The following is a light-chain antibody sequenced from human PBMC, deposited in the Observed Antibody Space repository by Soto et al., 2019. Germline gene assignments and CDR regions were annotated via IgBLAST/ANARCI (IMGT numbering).Light chain of an antibody. CDR1: QCVSSW. CDR3: HKRSSTPAWT. CDR2: AAS. J-gene: IGKJ1*01. Sequence: EIQMAQSRSSVSASVGDRVTITCRASQCVSSWLGWYQQKPGRAPKLMIYAASTLQSGVPSRFRGSGSGTDFTLTISSLQPEDFATSYCHKRSSTPAWTFGQVTQVEI. V-gene: IGKV1-12*01.